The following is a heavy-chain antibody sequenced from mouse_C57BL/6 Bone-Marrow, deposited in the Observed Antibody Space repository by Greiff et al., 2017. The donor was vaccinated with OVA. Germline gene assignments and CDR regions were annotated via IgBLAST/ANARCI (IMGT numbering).Heavy chain of an antibody. CDR1: GYTFTSYW. V-gene: IGHV1-55*01. D-gene: IGHD2-2*01. CDR3: AGYDDWYFDV. J-gene: IGHJ1*03. CDR2: IYPGSGST. Sequence: QVQLQQPGAELVKPGASVTMSCKASGYTFTSYWITWVKQRPGQGLAWIGDIYPGSGSTNYNEKFKSKATLTVDTSSSTAYMQLSSLTSEDSAVYYCAGYDDWYFDVWGTGTTVTVSS.